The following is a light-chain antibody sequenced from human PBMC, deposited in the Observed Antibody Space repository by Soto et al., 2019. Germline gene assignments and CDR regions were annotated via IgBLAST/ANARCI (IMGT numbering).Light chain of an antibody. CDR3: QQYGSSQYT. J-gene: IGKJ2*01. CDR1: QSVSSSY. CDR2: GAS. V-gene: IGKV3-20*01. Sequence: EIVLTQSPGTLSLSPGERATLSCRASQSVSSSYLVWYQQKNGQAPRLLIYGASSRATGIPDRFSGSVSGTDFTLTIGRLEPEDFAVYYCQQYGSSQYTFGQGTKLEIK.